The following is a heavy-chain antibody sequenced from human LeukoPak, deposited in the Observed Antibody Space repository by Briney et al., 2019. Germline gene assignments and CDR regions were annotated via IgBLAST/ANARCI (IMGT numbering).Heavy chain of an antibody. Sequence: ASVKVSCKASGYTFTSYGISWVRQAPGQGLEWMGWISAYNGNTKYEQKLQGRVTITTDTSTSTAYMELRSLRSDDTAVYYCARAGWELLLADAFDIWGQGTMVTVSS. V-gene: IGHV1-18*01. D-gene: IGHD1-26*01. CDR1: GYTFTSYG. CDR2: ISAYNGNT. CDR3: ARAGWELLLADAFDI. J-gene: IGHJ3*02.